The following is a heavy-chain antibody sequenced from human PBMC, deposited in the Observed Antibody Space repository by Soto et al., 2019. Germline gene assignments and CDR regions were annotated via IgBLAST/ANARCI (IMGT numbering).Heavy chain of an antibody. V-gene: IGHV3-53*01. J-gene: IGHJ3*01. CDR1: GFNVSNNY. CDR2: IYRGVAT. D-gene: IGHD6-25*01. Sequence: EAQLVESGGGLIQPGGSLRLSCAVSGFNVSNNYMSWVRQAPGKGLEWVSVIYRGVATYYADSVRGRFTISRDTSKSTVSLQINSLRAEDTAVYYCARDRSDSSRADSFDVWGQGTMVTVSS. CDR3: ARDRSDSSRADSFDV.